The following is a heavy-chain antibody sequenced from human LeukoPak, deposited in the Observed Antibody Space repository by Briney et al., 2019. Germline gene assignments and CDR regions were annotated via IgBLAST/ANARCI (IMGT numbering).Heavy chain of an antibody. CDR3: ARTLVGATRPYYFDY. CDR1: GFTFSSYS. Sequence: GGSLRLSCAASGFTFSSYSMNWVRQAPGKGLEWVSYISSSSTIYYADSVKGRFTISRDNAKNSLYLQMNSLRAEDTAVYYCARTLVGATRPYYFDYWGQGTLVTVSS. D-gene: IGHD1-26*01. J-gene: IGHJ4*02. V-gene: IGHV3-48*01. CDR2: ISSSSTI.